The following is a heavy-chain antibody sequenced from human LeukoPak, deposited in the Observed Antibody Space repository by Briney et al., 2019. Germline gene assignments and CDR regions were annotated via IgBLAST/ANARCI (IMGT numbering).Heavy chain of an antibody. CDR3: ARRALRYCSSTSCPAQYYGVDV. CDR1: GFIFSSYW. Sequence: GSXRLSCAASGFIFSSYWMSWVRQAPGKGLEWVANIKEDGSEKYYVDSVKGGFTISRDNEKNSLYLQTNSLRAEDTAVYYCARRALRYCSSTSCPAQYYGVDVWGKGTTVTVSS. J-gene: IGHJ6*04. D-gene: IGHD2-2*01. V-gene: IGHV3-7*03. CDR2: IKEDGSEK.